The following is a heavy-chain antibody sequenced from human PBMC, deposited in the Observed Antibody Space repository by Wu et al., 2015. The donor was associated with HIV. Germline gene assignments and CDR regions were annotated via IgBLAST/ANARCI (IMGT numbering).Heavy chain of an antibody. V-gene: IGHV1-18*01. CDR2: ISAYNGNT. D-gene: IGHD2-2*01. J-gene: IGHJ4*02. Sequence: QVQLVQSGAEGKEPGASVKVSCKASGYTFTSYGISWVRQAPGQGLEWMGWISAYNGNTNYAQKLQGRVTMTTDTSTSTAYMGLRSLRSDDTAVYYCARDSHCSSTSCPDGFDYWAREPWSPSPQ. CDR1: GYTFTSYG. CDR3: ARDSHCSSTSCPDGFDY.